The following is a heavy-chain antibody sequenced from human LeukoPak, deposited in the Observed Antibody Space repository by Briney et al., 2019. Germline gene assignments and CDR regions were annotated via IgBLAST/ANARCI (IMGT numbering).Heavy chain of an antibody. D-gene: IGHD7-27*01. CDR2: IRPDGNVA. J-gene: IGHJ4*02. V-gene: IGHV3-7*01. Sequence: GGSLRLSCAASGFSFSENWMSWVRQAPGKGPEWVANIRPDGNVAFHVDFVKGRSSISRDNAKNTLYLQMNGLRVEDTALYYCARDDHWGWDKWGRGTLVTVSS. CDR1: GFSFSENW. CDR3: ARDDHWGWDK.